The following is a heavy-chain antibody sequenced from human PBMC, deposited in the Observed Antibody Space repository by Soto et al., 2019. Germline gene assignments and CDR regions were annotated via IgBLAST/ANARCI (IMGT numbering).Heavy chain of an antibody. J-gene: IGHJ5*02. CDR1: GFTFDDYA. D-gene: IGHD6-13*01. Sequence: EVQLVESGGGLVQPGRSLRLSCAASGFTFDDYAMHWVRQAPGMGLAWVSGITWNSGSIGYADSVKGRFTISRDNAKNSLYLQMNSLRAVTTVLYYCAQDISGISATGGWFDPWGHGTPVHVSS. CDR3: AQDISGISATGGWFDP. CDR2: ITWNSGSI. V-gene: IGHV3-9*01.